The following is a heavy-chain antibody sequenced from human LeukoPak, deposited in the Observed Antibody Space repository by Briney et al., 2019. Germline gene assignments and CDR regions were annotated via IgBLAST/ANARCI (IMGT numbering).Heavy chain of an antibody. CDR3: ARGGTDSSGWYHY. D-gene: IGHD6-19*01. V-gene: IGHV3-23*01. Sequence: GSLRLSCAASGFTFSNSGMSWVRQAPGKGLEWVSAISTDAGETHYADSVKGRFTISRDNSKNTLYLQMNSLRAEDTAVYYCARGGTDSSGWYHYWGQGTLVTVSS. CDR2: ISTDAGET. CDR1: GFTFSNSG. J-gene: IGHJ4*02.